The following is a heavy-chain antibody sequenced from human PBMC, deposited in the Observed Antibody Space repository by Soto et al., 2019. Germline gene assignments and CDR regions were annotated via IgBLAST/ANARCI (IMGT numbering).Heavy chain of an antibody. CDR3: ARDLLLGGDCCIYGMDV. V-gene: IGHV3-33*01. CDR2: IWYDGSNK. D-gene: IGHD2-21*02. Sequence: HPGGSLRLSCAASGFTFSSYGMHWVRQAPGKGLEWVAVIWYDGSNKYYADSVKGRFTISRDNSKNTLYLQMNSLRAEDTAVYYCARDLLLGGDCCIYGMDVWGQGTTVTVSS. J-gene: IGHJ6*02. CDR1: GFTFSSYG.